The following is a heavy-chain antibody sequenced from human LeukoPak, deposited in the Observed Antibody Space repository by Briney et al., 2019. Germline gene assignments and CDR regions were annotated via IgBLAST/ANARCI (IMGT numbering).Heavy chain of an antibody. Sequence: GGSLRLSCAASGSTFTDYYMSWIRQAPGKGLEWVSSISSSSSYIYYADSVKGRFTISRDNAKNSLYLQMNSLRAEDTAVYYCARVYDSSGYYVGYWGQGTLVAVSS. CDR3: ARVYDSSGYYVGY. CDR2: ISSSSSYI. CDR1: GSTFTDYY. J-gene: IGHJ4*02. V-gene: IGHV3-11*06. D-gene: IGHD3-22*01.